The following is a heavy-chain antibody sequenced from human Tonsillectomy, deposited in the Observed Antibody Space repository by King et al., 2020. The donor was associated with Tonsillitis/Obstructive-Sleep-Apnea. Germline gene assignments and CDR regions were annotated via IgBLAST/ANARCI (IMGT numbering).Heavy chain of an antibody. D-gene: IGHD6-13*01. CDR1: GFSLSNAGLG. CDR3: AQMKQQVLRTDYYYMDV. CDR2: IFSSDEK. Sequence: VTLKESGPVLVKPTETLTLTCTVSGFSLSNAGLGVSWIRQPPGQALEWLALIFSSDEKSYSTSLKSRLTISKDTSKSQVVLTMTNINPVDTATYYCAQMKQQVLRTDYYYMDVWGKGTTVTVSS. V-gene: IGHV2-26*01. J-gene: IGHJ6*03.